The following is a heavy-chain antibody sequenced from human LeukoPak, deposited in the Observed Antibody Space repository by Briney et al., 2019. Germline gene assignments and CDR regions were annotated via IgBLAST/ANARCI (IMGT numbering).Heavy chain of an antibody. D-gene: IGHD3-10*01. CDR2: INHSGST. J-gene: IGHJ4*02. Sequence: SETLSLTCTVSGGSISSGSYYWNWIRQPAGKGLEWIGEINHSGSTNYNPSLKSRVTISVDTSKNQFSLKLSSVTAADTAVYYCARQGWFRGAIDDFWGQGTLVTVSS. V-gene: IGHV4-61*10. CDR3: ARQGWFRGAIDDF. CDR1: GGSISSGSYY.